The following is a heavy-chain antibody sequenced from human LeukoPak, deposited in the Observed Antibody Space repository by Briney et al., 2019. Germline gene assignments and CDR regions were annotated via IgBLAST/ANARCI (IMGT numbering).Heavy chain of an antibody. D-gene: IGHD1-26*01. CDR3: ARDPTYWELPTTYYFDY. CDR2: IPYDGSNK. V-gene: IGHV3-30*01. CDR1: GFTFSSYA. Sequence: GRSLRLSCAASGFTFSSYAMHWVRQAPGKGLEWVAVIPYDGSNKYYADSVKGRFTISRDNSKNTLYLQMNSLRAEDTAVYYCARDPTYWELPTTYYFDYWGQETLVTVSS. J-gene: IGHJ4*02.